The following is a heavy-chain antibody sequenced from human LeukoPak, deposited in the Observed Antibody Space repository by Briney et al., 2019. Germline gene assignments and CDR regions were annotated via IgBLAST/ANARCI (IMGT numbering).Heavy chain of an antibody. CDR1: GDSFSSNNW. CDR3: ARGEVDTAMAY. V-gene: IGHV4/OR15-8*01. D-gene: IGHD5-18*01. J-gene: IGHJ4*02. Sequence: SETLSLTCVVSGDSFSSNNWWGWVRQPPGKGLEWIGEINHSGSTNYNPSLKSRVTISVDTSKNQFSLKLSSVTAADTAVYYCARGEVDTAMAYWGQGTLVTVSP. CDR2: INHSGST.